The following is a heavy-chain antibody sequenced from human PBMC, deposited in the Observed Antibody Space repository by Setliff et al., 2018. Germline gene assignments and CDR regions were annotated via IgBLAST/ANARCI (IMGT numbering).Heavy chain of an antibody. Sequence: KPSETLSLTCTVSGDSIMSPTYTWTWIRQLPGKGLEWIGYVSRSGSTNYNPSLKSRVAISLDTSKSQFSLRLSSLTAADTAVYYCARSGMPRLLYVGYWGLGTLVTVSS. D-gene: IGHD2-21*01. CDR1: GDSIMSPTYT. J-gene: IGHJ4*02. CDR3: ARSGMPRLLYVGY. V-gene: IGHV4-61*01. CDR2: VSRSGST.